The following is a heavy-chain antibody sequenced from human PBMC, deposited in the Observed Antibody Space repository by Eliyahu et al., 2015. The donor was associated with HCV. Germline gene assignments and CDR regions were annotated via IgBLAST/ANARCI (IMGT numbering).Heavy chain of an antibody. CDR3: ARDRVGDCTNGVCYTFYGMGV. V-gene: IGHV1-2*02. D-gene: IGHD2-8*01. CDR2: GNPNSGDT. J-gene: IGHJ6*02. Sequence: QVQLLQSGAEVKKPGASVKVSCKASGYTFTGHYIHWVRQAPGQGLEWMGWGNPNSGDTSYPQKFQGRVTLTTDTSISTAYMELSRLQSADTAVYYCARDRVGDCTNGVCYTFYGMGVWGQGTTVTVS. CDR1: GYTFTGHY.